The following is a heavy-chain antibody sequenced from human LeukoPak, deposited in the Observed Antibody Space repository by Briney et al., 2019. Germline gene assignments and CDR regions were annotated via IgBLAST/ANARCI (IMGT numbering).Heavy chain of an antibody. D-gene: IGHD1-26*01. Sequence: ASVKVSCKASGYTFTSYYIHWVRQAPGQGLEWMGIINPSGGSTSYAQKFQGRVTMTRDMSTSTVYMELSSLRSEDTAVYYCARDGKEYYFDYWGQGTLVTVSS. V-gene: IGHV1-46*01. J-gene: IGHJ4*02. CDR2: INPSGGST. CDR1: GYTFTSYY. CDR3: ARDGKEYYFDY.